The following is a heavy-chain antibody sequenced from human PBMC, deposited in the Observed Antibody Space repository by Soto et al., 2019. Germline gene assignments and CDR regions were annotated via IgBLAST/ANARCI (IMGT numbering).Heavy chain of an antibody. CDR1: GFTFSNYA. V-gene: IGHV3-23*01. J-gene: IGHJ4*02. CDR3: AKDTQPYCSSTTCYGHY. CDR2: ISGSGGST. D-gene: IGHD2-2*01. Sequence: EVQLLESGGGLVQPGGSLRLSCAASGFTFSNYAMSWVRQAPGKGLEWVSGISGSGGSTNYADSVKGMFTISRDNSKNKMCQQMNSLRAEDTAVYYCAKDTQPYCSSTTCYGHYWGQGTLVTVSP.